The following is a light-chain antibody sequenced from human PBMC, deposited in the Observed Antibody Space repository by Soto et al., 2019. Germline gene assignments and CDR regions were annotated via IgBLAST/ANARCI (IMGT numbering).Light chain of an antibody. CDR2: GAF. V-gene: IGKV3-20*01. J-gene: IGKJ1*01. Sequence: EIVLTQSPGTLSLSPGERATLSCRASQSIRSNYLAWYQQKPGQAPRFLIYGAFSRATGIPDRFSGSGSGTDFTLTISSLQSEDFAVYYCQQYNFWPRTFGQGTKVDIK. CDR3: QQYNFWPRT. CDR1: QSIRSNY.